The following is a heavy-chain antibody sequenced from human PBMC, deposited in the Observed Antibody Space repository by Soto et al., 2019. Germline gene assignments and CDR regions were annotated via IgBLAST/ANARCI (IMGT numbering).Heavy chain of an antibody. D-gene: IGHD2-8*01. Sequence: SETLSLTCNVSGASISRYYWCWIRQSSGKGLEWIGYAYYSGDTGYNPPLKSRVTMAIDTSKNQVSLKLTSVTAADTAVYYCARDRSTYGGGGTGEVKENWFDPWGQGALVTVPS. CDR2: AYYSGDT. V-gene: IGHV4-59*01. CDR3: ARDRSTYGGGGTGEVKENWFDP. J-gene: IGHJ5*02. CDR1: GASISRYY.